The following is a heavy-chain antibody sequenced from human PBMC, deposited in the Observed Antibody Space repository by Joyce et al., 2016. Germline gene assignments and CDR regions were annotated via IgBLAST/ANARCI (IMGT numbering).Heavy chain of an antibody. CDR2: ITDAGRNQ. CDR1: TFSDYA. V-gene: IGHV3-30*04. CDR3: ARDQERHLEGGSFDL. J-gene: IGHJ2*01. D-gene: IGHD1-1*01. Sequence: TFSDYAMYWVRQAPGKTLEWVADITDAGRNQHYADSVKGRFTISRDDSKKTLYLQMSNLRAEDTAVYFCARDQERHLEGGSFDLWGRGTLVIVSS.